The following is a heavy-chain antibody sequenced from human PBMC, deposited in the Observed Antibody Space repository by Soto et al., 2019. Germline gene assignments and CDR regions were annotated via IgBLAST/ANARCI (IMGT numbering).Heavy chain of an antibody. CDR1: GYTFTSYV. V-gene: IGHV1-18*01. CDR3: ARGQEAAWERLSYAFDI. Sequence: QVQMVKSGAEVKKPGASVKVSCKASGYTFTSYVISWVRHAPGQGLEWMGWISSYNGNTNYAQKLKSRVTMTTDTSKSKADMELSSLISDDTDVYYCARGQEAAWERLSYAFDIWGQGTMVTVSS. CDR2: ISSYNGNT. D-gene: IGHD1-26*01. J-gene: IGHJ3*02.